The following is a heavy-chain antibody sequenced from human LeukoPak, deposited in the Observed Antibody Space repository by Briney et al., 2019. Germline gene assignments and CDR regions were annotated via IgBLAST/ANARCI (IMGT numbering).Heavy chain of an antibody. V-gene: IGHV3-43*02. CDR3: AKKSDWGVTRGYFDY. D-gene: IGHD3-10*01. CDR2: ISGDGGST. Sequence: PGGSLRLSCAASGFTFDDYAMHWVRQAPGKGLEWVSLISGDGGSTYYADSVKGRFTISRDNSKNSMYLKMNSLRTEDTALYYCAKKSDWGVTRGYFDYWGQGTLVTVSS. CDR1: GFTFDDYA. J-gene: IGHJ4*02.